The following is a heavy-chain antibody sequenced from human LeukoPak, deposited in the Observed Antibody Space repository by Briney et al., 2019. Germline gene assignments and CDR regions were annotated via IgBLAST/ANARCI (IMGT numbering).Heavy chain of an antibody. CDR3: ASSYTPVSPNAFDI. Sequence: SVKVSCKASGGTFSSYAISWVRQAPGQGLEWMGRIIPIFGTANYAQKFQGRVTITTDESTSTAYMELSSLRSEDTAVYYCASSYTPVSPNAFDIWGQGTMVTVSS. V-gene: IGHV1-69*05. CDR1: GGTFSSYA. D-gene: IGHD4-17*01. CDR2: IIPIFGTA. J-gene: IGHJ3*02.